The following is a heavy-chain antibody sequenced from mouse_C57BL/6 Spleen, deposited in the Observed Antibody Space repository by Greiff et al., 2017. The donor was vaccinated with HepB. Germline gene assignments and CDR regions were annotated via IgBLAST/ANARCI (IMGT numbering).Heavy chain of an antibody. CDR1: GYTFTDYY. J-gene: IGHJ2*01. CDR3: ARSGIYSNYEGYYFDY. Sequence: VQLQQSGPVLVKPGASVKMSCKASGYTFTDYYMNWVKQSHGKSLEWIGVINPYNGGTSYNQKFKGKATLTVDKSSSTAYMELNSLTSEDSAVYYCARSGIYSNYEGYYFDYWGQGTTLTVSS. D-gene: IGHD2-5*01. CDR2: INPYNGGT. V-gene: IGHV1-19*01.